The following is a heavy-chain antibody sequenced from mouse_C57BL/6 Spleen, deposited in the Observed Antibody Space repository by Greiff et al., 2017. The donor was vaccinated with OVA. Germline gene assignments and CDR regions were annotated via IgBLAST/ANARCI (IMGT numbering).Heavy chain of an antibody. CDR2: ISYDGSN. D-gene: IGHD2-3*01. CDR1: GYSITSGYY. V-gene: IGHV3-6*01. J-gene: IGHJ3*01. CDR3: AREFDGYYRFAY. Sequence: ESGPGLVKPSQSLSLTCSVTGYSITSGYYWNWIRQFPGNKLEWMGYISYDGSNNYNPSLKNRISITRDTSKNQFFLKLNSVTTEDTATYYCAREFDGYYRFAYWGQGTLVTVSA.